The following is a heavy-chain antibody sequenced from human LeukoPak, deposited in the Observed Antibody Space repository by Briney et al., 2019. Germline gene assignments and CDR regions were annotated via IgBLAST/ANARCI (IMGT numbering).Heavy chain of an antibody. V-gene: IGHV4-34*01. CDR2: INHSGST. Sequence: SETLSLTCAVYGGSFSGYYWSWIRQPPGKGLEWIGEINHSGSTNYNPSLKSRVTISVDTSKNQFSLKLSSVTAADTAVYYCARGKQWRNWYFDLWGRGTLVTVSS. J-gene: IGHJ2*01. CDR3: ARGKQWRNWYFDL. CDR1: GGSFSGYY. D-gene: IGHD6-19*01.